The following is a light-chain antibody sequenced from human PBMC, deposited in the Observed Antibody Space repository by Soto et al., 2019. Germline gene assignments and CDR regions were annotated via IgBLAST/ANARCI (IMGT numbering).Light chain of an antibody. Sequence: QSALTQPASVSGSPGQSITISCTGTSSDVGGYNYVSWYQQHPGKAPKLMIYDVSIRPSGVSNRFSGSKSGNTASLTISGLQVEDEVDFYCSSYPLGGTYVFGTGTKVPVL. CDR1: SSDVGGYNY. J-gene: IGLJ1*01. CDR3: SSYPLGGTYV. CDR2: DVS. V-gene: IGLV2-14*01.